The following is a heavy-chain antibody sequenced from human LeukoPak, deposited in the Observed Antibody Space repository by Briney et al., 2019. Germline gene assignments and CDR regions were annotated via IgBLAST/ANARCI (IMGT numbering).Heavy chain of an antibody. Sequence: SETLSLTCAVSGGSFSGHYWNWIRQPPGKGLEWIGEINHGGSTNYNPSLKSRVTISVDTSQNQFSLRLSSVTAADTAVYYCARGRYVTTRGGAAAGFLDYWGQGTLVTVST. CDR1: GGSFSGHY. CDR3: ARGRYVTTRGGAAAGFLDY. D-gene: IGHD6-13*01. CDR2: INHGGST. V-gene: IGHV4-34*01. J-gene: IGHJ4*02.